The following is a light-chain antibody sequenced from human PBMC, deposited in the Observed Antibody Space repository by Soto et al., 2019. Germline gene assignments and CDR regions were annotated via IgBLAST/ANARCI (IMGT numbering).Light chain of an antibody. CDR1: QSVSSY. V-gene: IGKV3-11*01. CDR3: QQLGGT. Sequence: EIVLTQSPATLSLSPGERASLSCRASQSVSSYLAWYQQKPVQAPRLLIYEASNRATGIPARFSGSGSGTDFTLTISSLEPEDFAVYYCQQLGGTFGQGTKVDI. J-gene: IGKJ1*01. CDR2: EAS.